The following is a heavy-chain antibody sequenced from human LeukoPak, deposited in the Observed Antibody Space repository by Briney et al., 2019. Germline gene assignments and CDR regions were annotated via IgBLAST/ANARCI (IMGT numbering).Heavy chain of an antibody. CDR2: ISGSGGST. J-gene: IGHJ4*02. Sequence: GGSLRLSCAASGFTFSSYAMSWVRQAPGKGLEWVSAISGSGGSTYYADSVKGRFTISRDNSKNTLYLQMNSLRAEDTALYYCARDNVPVGATTRPDYWGQGTLVTVSS. D-gene: IGHD1-26*01. V-gene: IGHV3-23*01. CDR3: ARDNVPVGATTRPDY. CDR1: GFTFSSYA.